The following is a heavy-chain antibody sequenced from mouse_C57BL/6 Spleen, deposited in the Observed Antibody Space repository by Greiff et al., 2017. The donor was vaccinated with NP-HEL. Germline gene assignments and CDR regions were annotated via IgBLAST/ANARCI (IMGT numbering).Heavy chain of an antibody. D-gene: IGHD1-1*01. CDR3: AKDGAVVARNYAMDY. V-gene: IGHV2-5*01. CDR1: GFSLTSYG. CDR2: IWRGGST. Sequence: QVQLQQSGPGLVQPSQSLSITCTVSGFSLTSYGVHWVRQSPGKGLEWLGVIWRGGSTDYNAAFMSRLSITKDNSKSQVFFKMNSLQADDTAIYYCAKDGAVVARNYAMDYWGQGTSVTVSS. J-gene: IGHJ4*01.